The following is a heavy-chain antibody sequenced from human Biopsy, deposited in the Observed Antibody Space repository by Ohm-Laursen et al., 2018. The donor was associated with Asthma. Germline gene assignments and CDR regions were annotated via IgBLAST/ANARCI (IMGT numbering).Heavy chain of an antibody. V-gene: IGHV1-24*01. J-gene: IGHJ4*02. CDR2: HDHEEGGT. Sequence: GSSVKVSCKISGYSLTDLSMHWVRQAPGQGLEWMGGHDHEEGGTVNARRFRGRVTMTEDTSTDTAYMELSSLSSDDTAVYYCASDFPKDYVRYNFQFWGQGTLATVSS. CDR3: ASDFPKDYVRYNFQF. CDR1: GYSLTDLS. D-gene: IGHD4-17*01.